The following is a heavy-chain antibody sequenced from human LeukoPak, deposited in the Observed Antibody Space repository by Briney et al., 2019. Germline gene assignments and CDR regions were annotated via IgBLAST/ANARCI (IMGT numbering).Heavy chain of an antibody. CDR1: GFTFSSYA. D-gene: IGHD4-17*01. V-gene: IGHV3-23*01. CDR2: ISGSGGST. Sequence: GGSLRLSCAASGFTFSSYAMSWVRQAPGKGLEWVSAISGSGGSTYYADSVKGRFTISRDNSKNTLYLQMNSPRAEDTAVYYCAKVYYGDYEGSFDYWGQGTLVTVSS. J-gene: IGHJ4*02. CDR3: AKVYYGDYEGSFDY.